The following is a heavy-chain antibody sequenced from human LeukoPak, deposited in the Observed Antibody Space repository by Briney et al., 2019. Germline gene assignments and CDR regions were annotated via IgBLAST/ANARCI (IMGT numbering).Heavy chain of an antibody. CDR2: INHSGST. Sequence: PSETLSLTCAVYGGTFSGYYWSWIRQPPGKGLEWIGEINHSGSTNYNPSLKSRVTISVDTSKNQFSLKLSSVTAADTAVYYCARASITMIDRWGEGTLVTVSS. D-gene: IGHD3-22*01. J-gene: IGHJ4*02. CDR1: GGTFSGYY. V-gene: IGHV4-34*01. CDR3: ARASITMIDR.